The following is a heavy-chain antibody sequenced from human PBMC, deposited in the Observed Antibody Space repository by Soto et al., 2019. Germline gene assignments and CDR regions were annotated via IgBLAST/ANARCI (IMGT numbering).Heavy chain of an antibody. CDR3: ARRGSGSCYDY. CDR2: ISGSGGST. CDR1: GFTFSSYA. D-gene: IGHD1-26*01. V-gene: IGHV3-23*01. J-gene: IGHJ4*02. Sequence: EVQLLESGGGLVQPGGSLRVSCAASGFTFSSYAMRWVRQAPGKGLEWVSAISGSGGSTYYADSVKGRFTISRDNSKNTVYLQMNSLRGEETAVYYCARRGSGSCYDYWGQGTLVTVSS.